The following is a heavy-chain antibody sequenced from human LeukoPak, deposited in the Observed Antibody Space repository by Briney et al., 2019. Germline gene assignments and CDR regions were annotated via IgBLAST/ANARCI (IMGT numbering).Heavy chain of an antibody. V-gene: IGHV4-31*03. CDR2: IYYSGST. CDR1: GGSITSGDYY. J-gene: IGHJ4*02. CDR3: ARARKGYYFDY. Sequence: KPSETLSLTCTVSGGSITSGDYYWSWIRQHPGKGLEWIGYIYYSGSTYYNPSLKSRVTISVDTSKNQFSLKLSSVTAADTAVYYCARARKGYYFDYWGQGTLVTVSS.